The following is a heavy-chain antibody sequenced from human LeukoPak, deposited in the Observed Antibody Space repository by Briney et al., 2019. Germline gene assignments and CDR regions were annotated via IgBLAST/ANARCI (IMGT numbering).Heavy chain of an antibody. CDR3: AKGHSRVSEDRFDY. D-gene: IGHD6-6*01. Sequence: GGSLRLSCAASRFTFSSYAMSWLRQAPGKGLELVSAISGSGGSTYYADSVKGRFTISRDNSKNTLYLQMNSLRAEDTAVYYCAKGHSRVSEDRFDYWGQGTLVTVSS. CDR1: RFTFSSYA. CDR2: ISGSGGST. J-gene: IGHJ4*02. V-gene: IGHV3-23*01.